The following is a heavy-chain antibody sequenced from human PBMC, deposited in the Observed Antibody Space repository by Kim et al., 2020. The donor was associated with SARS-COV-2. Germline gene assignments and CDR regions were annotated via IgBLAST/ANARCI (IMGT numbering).Heavy chain of an antibody. CDR2: IYYSGST. V-gene: IGHV4-39*01. CDR1: GGSISSSSYY. Sequence: SETLSLTCTVSGGSISSSSYYWGWIRQPPGKGLEWIGSIYYSGSTYYNPSLKSRVTISVDTSKNQFSLKLSSVTAADTAVYYCARQYCSGGSCYFDYYYGMDVWGQGTTVTVSS. J-gene: IGHJ6*02. CDR3: ARQYCSGGSCYFDYYYGMDV. D-gene: IGHD2-15*01.